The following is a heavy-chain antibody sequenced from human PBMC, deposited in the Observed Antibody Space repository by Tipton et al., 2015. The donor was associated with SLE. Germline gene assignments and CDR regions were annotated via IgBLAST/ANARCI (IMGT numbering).Heavy chain of an antibody. CDR3: ARDTHSGRRSDQ. V-gene: IGHV3-11*04. J-gene: IGHJ3*01. CDR1: GFTFSDYY. Sequence: SLRLSCLASGFTFSDYYMSWIRQAPGKGLEWLSYITSGGNSINYADSVKDRITISRDNAKNLLYLQMNNLTAEDTAVYYCARDTHSGRRSDQWGQGTMVTVSS. CDR2: ITSGGNSI. D-gene: IGHD1-26*01.